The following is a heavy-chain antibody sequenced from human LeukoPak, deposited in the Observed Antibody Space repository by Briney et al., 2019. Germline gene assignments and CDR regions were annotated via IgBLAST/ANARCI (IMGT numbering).Heavy chain of an antibody. CDR3: ARGYCSSTSCFYYYGMDV. Sequence: PSQTLSPTCTVSGGSISSGGYYWSWIRQPPGKGLEWIGYIYYSGSTNYNPSLKSRVTISVDTSKNQFSLKLSSVTAADTAVYYCARGYCSSTSCFYYYGMDVWGQGTTVTVSS. J-gene: IGHJ6*02. V-gene: IGHV4-61*08. CDR2: IYYSGST. D-gene: IGHD2-2*01. CDR1: GGSISSGGYY.